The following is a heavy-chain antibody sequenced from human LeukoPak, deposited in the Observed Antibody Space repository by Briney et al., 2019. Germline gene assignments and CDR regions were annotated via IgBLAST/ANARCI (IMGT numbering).Heavy chain of an antibody. J-gene: IGHJ6*03. CDR3: AKPSYYYDSSGRRKRDYYYYMDV. Sequence: GGSLRLSCAASGFTFSSYAMSWVRQAPGKGLEWVSAIRGSGGSTYYADSVKGRFTISRDNSKNTLYLQMNSLRAEDTAVYYCAKPSYYYDSSGRRKRDYYYYMDVWGKGTTVTVSS. CDR2: IRGSGGST. V-gene: IGHV3-23*01. D-gene: IGHD3-22*01. CDR1: GFTFSSYA.